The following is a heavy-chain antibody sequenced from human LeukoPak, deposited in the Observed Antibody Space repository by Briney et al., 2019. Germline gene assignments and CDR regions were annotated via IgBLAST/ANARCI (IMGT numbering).Heavy chain of an antibody. CDR3: ARADCSGGSCHFDY. J-gene: IGHJ4*02. CDR2: IYYSGIT. D-gene: IGHD2-15*01. CDR1: GGSISSDY. V-gene: IGHV4-59*01. Sequence: SETLSLTCTVSGGSISSDYWSWIRQPPGKGLEWIGYIYYSGITNYNPSLKSRVTISVDTSKNQFSLSLSSVTAADTAVYYCARADCSGGSCHFDYWGQGTLVTVSP.